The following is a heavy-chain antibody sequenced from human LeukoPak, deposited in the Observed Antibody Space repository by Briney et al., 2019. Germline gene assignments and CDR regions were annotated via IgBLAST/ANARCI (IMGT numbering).Heavy chain of an antibody. CDR3: ARNRGSHRYYYGLDV. V-gene: IGHV4-4*07. CDR2: IYTNETT. Sequence: SETLSLTCTVSGGSISSYHWSWIRQAAGKGLEWIGRIYTNETTNYNPSLKSRVTMSIDTSKNQFSLRLRSVTAADTAVYYCARNRGSHRYYYGLDVWAKGPRSPSP. CDR1: GGSISSYH. D-gene: IGHD1-26*01. J-gene: IGHJ6*02.